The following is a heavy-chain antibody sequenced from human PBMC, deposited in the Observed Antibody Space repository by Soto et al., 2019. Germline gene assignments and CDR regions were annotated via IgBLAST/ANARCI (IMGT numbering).Heavy chain of an antibody. V-gene: IGHV3-64*01. J-gene: IGHJ6*03. Sequence: GGSLRLSCAASGFTLSGYAMDWVRQAPGKGLEYVSGISSNGVGTYCANSVQGRFTISRDNSKNTVYLQMGSLRPEDMAVYYCARRARPDFYYMDVWGKGTTVTVSS. CDR2: ISSNGVGT. D-gene: IGHD6-6*01. CDR3: ARRARPDFYYMDV. CDR1: GFTLSGYA.